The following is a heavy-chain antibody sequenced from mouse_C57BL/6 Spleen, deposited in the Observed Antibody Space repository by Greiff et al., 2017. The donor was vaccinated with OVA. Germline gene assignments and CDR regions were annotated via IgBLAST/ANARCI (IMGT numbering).Heavy chain of an antibody. Sequence: VQLQQSDAELVKPGASVKISCKVSGYTFTDHPIHWMKQRPEQGLEWIGYIYPRDGSTKYNEKFKVKATLTADKSSSTAYMQLNSLTSEDSAVYFCARKDYGSSWGDMDYWGQGTSVTVSS. CDR3: ARKDYGSSWGDMDY. CDR2: IYPRDGST. CDR1: GYTFTDHP. J-gene: IGHJ4*01. V-gene: IGHV1-78*01. D-gene: IGHD1-1*01.